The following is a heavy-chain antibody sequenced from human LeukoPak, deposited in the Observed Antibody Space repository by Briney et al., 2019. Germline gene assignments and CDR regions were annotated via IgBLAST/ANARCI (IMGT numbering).Heavy chain of an antibody. D-gene: IGHD2-21*02. Sequence: SETLSLTCTVSGGSISSYYWSWIRQPPGKGLEWIGYIYYSGSTNHNPSLKSRVTISVDTSKNQFSLKLSSVTAADTAVYYCARFAYCGGHCWYYFDYWGQGSLVTVSS. V-gene: IGHV4-59*01. CDR3: ARFAYCGGHCWYYFDY. CDR1: GGSISSYY. CDR2: IYYSGST. J-gene: IGHJ4*02.